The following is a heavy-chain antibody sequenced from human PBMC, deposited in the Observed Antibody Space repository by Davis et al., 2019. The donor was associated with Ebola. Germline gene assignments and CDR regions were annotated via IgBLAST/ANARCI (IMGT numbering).Heavy chain of an antibody. CDR2: ISWNSGSI. CDR3: ARDEVATITGAFDI. V-gene: IGHV3-9*01. Sequence: SLKISCAASGFTFDDYAMHWVRQAPGKGLEWVSGISWNSGSIGYADSVKGRFTISRDNAKNSLYLQMNSLRAEDTAVYYCARDEVATITGAFDIWGQGTMVTVSS. D-gene: IGHD5-24*01. CDR1: GFTFDDYA. J-gene: IGHJ3*02.